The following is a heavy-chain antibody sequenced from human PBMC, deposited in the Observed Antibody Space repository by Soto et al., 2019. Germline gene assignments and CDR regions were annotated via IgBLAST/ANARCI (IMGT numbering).Heavy chain of an antibody. CDR3: SRAYTSSWDDAFDI. D-gene: IGHD6-13*01. V-gene: IGHV1-69*08. CDR2: IIAILGRA. Sequence: SVKVSCKAPGVTFSSYTISWVRQAPGQGLELMGRIIAILGRAXXAQKFQGRVXITADKSASTAXMELSSLRSEDTAVYYCSRAYTSSWDDAFDIXX. CDR1: GVTFSSYT. J-gene: IGHJ3*02.